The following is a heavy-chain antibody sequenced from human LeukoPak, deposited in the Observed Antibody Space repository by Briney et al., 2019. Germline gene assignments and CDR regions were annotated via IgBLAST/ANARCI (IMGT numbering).Heavy chain of an antibody. Sequence: GGSLRLSCAASGFTFSDYNMNWVRQAPGKGLEWVSYITNGGSTIHHADSVKGRFTISRDNAKKALYLQMNSLRAEDTAVYYCARSIGLTGGGVDVWGQGTTVTVSS. CDR2: ITNGGSTI. J-gene: IGHJ6*02. V-gene: IGHV3-11*01. CDR3: ARSIGLTGGGVDV. CDR1: GFTFSDYN. D-gene: IGHD3-9*01.